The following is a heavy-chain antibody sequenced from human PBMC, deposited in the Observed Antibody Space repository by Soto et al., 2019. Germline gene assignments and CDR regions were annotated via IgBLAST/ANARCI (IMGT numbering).Heavy chain of an antibody. D-gene: IGHD1-26*01. V-gene: IGHV4-34*01. CDR1: GGPFSTYY. Sequence: PSETLSLTRVVSGGPFSTYYYNWIRQSPGKGLEWIGEINHSGNNNYSPSLKSRVTMSLDTSKNQFSLKLTSVTAADTAVYYCARGGSNDCQVAFDIWGQGTTVTISS. J-gene: IGHJ3*02. CDR2: INHSGNN. CDR3: ARGGSNDCQVAFDI.